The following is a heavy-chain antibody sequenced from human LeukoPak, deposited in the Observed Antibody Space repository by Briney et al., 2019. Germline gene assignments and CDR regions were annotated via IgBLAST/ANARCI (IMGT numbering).Heavy chain of an antibody. V-gene: IGHV3-23*01. CDR3: ARENKQWLAGNWFDP. J-gene: IGHJ5*02. Sequence: GGSLRLSCAASGFTFSSYAMSWVRQAPGKGLECISGFSGSGGSTYYADSVKGRFTISRDNAKNSLYLQMNSLRAEDTAVYYCARENKQWLAGNWFDPWGQGTLVTVSS. CDR2: FSGSGGST. D-gene: IGHD6-19*01. CDR1: GFTFSSYA.